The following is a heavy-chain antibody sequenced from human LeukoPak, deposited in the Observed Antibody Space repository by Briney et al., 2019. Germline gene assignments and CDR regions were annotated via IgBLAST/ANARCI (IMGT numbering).Heavy chain of an antibody. J-gene: IGHJ6*02. CDR1: GYTFTGYY. D-gene: IGHD3-10*01. CDR3: ARSPVGYGSGSPYGMDV. V-gene: IGHV1-2*02. CDR2: INPNSGGT. Sequence: ASVKVSCKASGYTFTGYYMHWVRQAPGQGLEWMGWINPNSGGTNYAQKFQGRVTMTRDTSISTAYMELSRLRSDDTAVYYCARSPVGYGSGSPYGMDVWGQGTTVTVSS.